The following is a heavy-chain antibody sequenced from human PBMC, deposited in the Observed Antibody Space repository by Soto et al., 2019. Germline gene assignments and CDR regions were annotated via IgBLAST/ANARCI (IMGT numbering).Heavy chain of an antibody. CDR3: ARGRPGYSSSWYLTYFDY. CDR2: INHSGST. D-gene: IGHD6-13*01. CDR1: CGSFSGYY. Sequence: SETLSLTCAVYCGSFSGYYWSWMRQPPGKGLEWIGEINHSGSTNYNPSLKSRVTISVDTSKNQFSLKLSSVTAADTAVYYCARGRPGYSSSWYLTYFDYWGQGTLVTVSS. J-gene: IGHJ4*02. V-gene: IGHV4-34*01.